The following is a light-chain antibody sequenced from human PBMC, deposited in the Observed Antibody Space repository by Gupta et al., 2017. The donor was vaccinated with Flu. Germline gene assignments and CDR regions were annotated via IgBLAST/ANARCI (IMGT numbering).Light chain of an antibody. V-gene: IGLV1-44*01. J-gene: IGLJ1*01. Sequence: QSVLTQPPSASGTPGQRVTISCSGSSSNIGSNPVTWFQQVPGTAPRLLIYTSNQRPSGVPDRFSGSKSATSASLAISGLRSEDEADYYCAAWDDSLTAYVFGTGTRVTVV. CDR2: TSN. CDR1: SSNIGSNP. CDR3: AAWDDSLTAYV.